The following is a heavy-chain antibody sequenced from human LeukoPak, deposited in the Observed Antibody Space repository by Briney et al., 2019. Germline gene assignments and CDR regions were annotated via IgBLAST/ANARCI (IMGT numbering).Heavy chain of an antibody. CDR3: ATKYSAGWLFDY. J-gene: IGHJ4*02. CDR1: GFTFSSYT. Sequence: GXLRLSCAASGFTFSSYTMNWVRQAPGKGLEWVSSIDNDGSYIYYADSVKGRFTLSRDNAETSVHLQMISLRAEDTAVYYCATKYSAGWLFDYWGQGTLVXXSS. CDR2: IDNDGSYI. D-gene: IGHD5-12*01. V-gene: IGHV3-21*01.